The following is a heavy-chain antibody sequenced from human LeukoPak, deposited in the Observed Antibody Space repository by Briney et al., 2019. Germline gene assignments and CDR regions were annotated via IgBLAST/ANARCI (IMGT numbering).Heavy chain of an antibody. Sequence: GVSLRLSCAASGFIFTSYTMTWVRQAPGKGLEWVSVFYVGGATYYADSVKGRFTISRDNSENTLYLQMKSLRAEDTAVYYCARGDGYNFFDYWGQGTLVTVSS. CDR3: ARGDGYNFFDY. CDR1: GFIFTSYT. D-gene: IGHD5-24*01. V-gene: IGHV3-53*01. CDR2: FYVGGAT. J-gene: IGHJ4*02.